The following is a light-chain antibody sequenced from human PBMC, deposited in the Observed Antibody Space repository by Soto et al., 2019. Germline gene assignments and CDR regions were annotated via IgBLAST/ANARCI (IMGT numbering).Light chain of an antibody. V-gene: IGKV3-11*01. CDR1: QSISTY. CDR3: QHRNEWPPGAT. J-gene: IGKJ4*01. CDR2: DAS. Sequence: EIVLTQSPATLSLSPGERASLSCRASQSISTYLAWYQQKPGQAPRRLIYDASKMAPGIPARFSGSGSGADFTLIISSLEPDDSAVYYCQHRNEWPPGATFGGGTKVEIK.